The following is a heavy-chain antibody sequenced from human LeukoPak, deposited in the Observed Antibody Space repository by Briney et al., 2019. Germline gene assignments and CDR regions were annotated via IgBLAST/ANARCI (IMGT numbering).Heavy chain of an antibody. CDR2: INPSGGST. J-gene: IGHJ4*02. V-gene: IGHV1-46*01. D-gene: IGHD3-9*01. CDR3: ARESNLPTGYYDILTGYSLFDY. CDR1: GYTFTSYY. Sequence: ASVKVSCKASGYTFTSYYMRWVRLAPGQGLEWMGIINPSGGSTSYAQKFQGRVTMTRDTSTSTVYMELSSLRSEDTAVYYCARESNLPTGYYDILTGYSLFDYWGQGTLVTVSS.